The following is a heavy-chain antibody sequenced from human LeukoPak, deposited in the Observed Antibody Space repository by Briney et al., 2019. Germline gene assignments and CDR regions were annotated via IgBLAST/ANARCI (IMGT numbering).Heavy chain of an antibody. CDR2: NYYSGST. J-gene: IGHJ4*02. D-gene: IGHD3-22*01. Sequence: SQTLSLTCTVSGGSISSGGYYWSWIRQHPGKGLEWIGYNYYSGSTYYNPSLKSRVTISVDTSKNQFSLKLSSVTAADTAVYYCARVQPYYYDSSGYLRGTFDYWGQGTLVTVSS. CDR3: ARVQPYYYDSSGYLRGTFDY. CDR1: GGSISSGGYY. V-gene: IGHV4-31*03.